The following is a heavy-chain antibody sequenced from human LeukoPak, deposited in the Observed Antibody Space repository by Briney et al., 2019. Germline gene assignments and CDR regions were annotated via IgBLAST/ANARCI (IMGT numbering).Heavy chain of an antibody. CDR1: GFAFNNYW. D-gene: IGHD5-12*01. V-gene: IGHV3-7*01. CDR3: ARGPSGYHNT. J-gene: IGHJ4*02. CDR2: IKQDGSQI. Sequence: GGSLRLSCAASGFAFNNYWMTWVRQAPGKGLEWVANIKQDGSQIYYVDSVKGRFTISRDNSKNTLYLQMNSLRAEDTAVYYCARGPSGYHNTGGQGTLVTVSS.